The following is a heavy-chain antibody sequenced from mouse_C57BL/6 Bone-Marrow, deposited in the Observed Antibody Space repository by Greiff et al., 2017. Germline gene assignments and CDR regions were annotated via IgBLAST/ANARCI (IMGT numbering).Heavy chain of an antibody. D-gene: IGHD1-1*02. CDR1: GYTFTSYT. CDR2: INPSSGYT. CDR3: AKSGVVARGFAY. V-gene: IGHV1-4*01. J-gene: IGHJ3*01. Sequence: QVQLQQSGAELARPGASVKMSCKASGYTFTSYTMHWVKQRPGQGLEWIGYINPSSGYTKYNQKFKDKATLTADKSSSTAYMQLSSLTSEDSAVYYCAKSGVVARGFAYWGQGTLVTVSA.